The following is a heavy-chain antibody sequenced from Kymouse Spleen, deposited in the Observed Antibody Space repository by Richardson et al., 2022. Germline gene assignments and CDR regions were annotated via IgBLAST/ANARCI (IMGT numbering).Heavy chain of an antibody. CDR2: ISGSGGST. CDR1: GFTFSSYA. V-gene: IGHV3-23*04. Sequence: EVQLVESGGGLVQPGGSLRLSCAASGFTFSSYAMSWVRQAPGKGLEWVSAISGSGGSTYYADSVKGRFTISRDNSKNTLYLQMNSLRAEDTAVYYCAKDTYYYGSGSYNYGMDVWGQGTTVTVSS. CDR3: AKDTYYYGSGSYNYGMDV. D-gene: IGHD3-10*01. J-gene: IGHJ6*02.